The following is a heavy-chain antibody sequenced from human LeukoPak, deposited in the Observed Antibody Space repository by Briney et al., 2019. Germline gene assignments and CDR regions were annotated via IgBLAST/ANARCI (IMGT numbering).Heavy chain of an antibody. Sequence: GESLKTSCKGSGYSFTNYWIGWVRQMPGKGLEWMGIIYPGDSDTTYSPSFQGQVTISADKSISTAYLQWSSLKASDTAIYYCARGYCSSSSYYLDVWGKGTTVIVSS. CDR3: ARGYCSSSSYYLDV. CDR1: GYSFTNYW. D-gene: IGHD2-2*01. CDR2: IYPGDSDT. J-gene: IGHJ6*03. V-gene: IGHV5-51*01.